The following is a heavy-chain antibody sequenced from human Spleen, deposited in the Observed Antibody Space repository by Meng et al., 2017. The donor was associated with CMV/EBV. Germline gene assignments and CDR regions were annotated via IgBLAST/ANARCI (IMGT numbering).Heavy chain of an antibody. CDR1: GGSFSGYY. CDR3: ARGEGVLWYSSSWYYFDY. Sequence: SETLSLTCAVYGGSFSGYYWSWIRQPPGKGLEWIGEINHSGSTNYNPSLKSRVTISVDRSKTQFSLKLASVTAADTAVYYCARGEGVLWYSSSWYYFDYWGQGTLVTVSS. D-gene: IGHD6-13*01. J-gene: IGHJ4*02. CDR2: INHSGST. V-gene: IGHV4-34*01.